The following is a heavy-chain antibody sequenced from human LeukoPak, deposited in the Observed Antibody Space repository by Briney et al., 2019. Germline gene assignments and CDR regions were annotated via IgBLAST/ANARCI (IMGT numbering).Heavy chain of an antibody. Sequence: GASVKVSCKASGYTFTSYDINWVRQATGQGLEWMGWMNPNSGNTGYAQKFQGRVTMTRNTSISTAYMELSSLRSEDTAVYYCARGRELLYYDFWSGYYLGWFDPWGQGTLVTVSS. J-gene: IGHJ5*02. V-gene: IGHV1-8*01. CDR2: MNPNSGNT. CDR1: GYTFTSYD. D-gene: IGHD3-3*01. CDR3: ARGRELLYYDFWSGYYLGWFDP.